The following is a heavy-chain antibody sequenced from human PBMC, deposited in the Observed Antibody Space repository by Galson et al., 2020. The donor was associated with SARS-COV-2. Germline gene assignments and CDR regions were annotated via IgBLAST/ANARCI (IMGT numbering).Heavy chain of an antibody. Sequence: PGGSLRLSCVASGFTFTNAWMSWVRQRPGKGLEWVGRIKSLSDGGTTLYAAPVRDRFTISRDDSKSTMYLQMNSLDIEDTGVYFCTRDDEGRWLQYHFDYWGQGILVTVSS. CDR1: GFTFTNAW. CDR2: IKSLSDGGTT. J-gene: IGHJ4*02. CDR3: TRDDEGRWLQYHFDY. V-gene: IGHV3-15*01. D-gene: IGHD3-10*01.